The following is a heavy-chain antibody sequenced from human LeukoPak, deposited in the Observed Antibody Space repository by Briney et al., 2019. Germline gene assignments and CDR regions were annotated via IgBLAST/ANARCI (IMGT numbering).Heavy chain of an antibody. CDR2: ISGSGGST. V-gene: IGHV3-23*01. CDR1: GFTFSSYA. CDR3: AASEPAVAGNLDY. Sequence: GGSLRLSCAASGFTFSSYAMSWVRQAPGKGLEWVSAISGSGGSTYYADSVKGRFTISRDNSKNTLYLQMGSLRAEDMAVYYCAASEPAVAGNLDYWGQGTLVTVSS. D-gene: IGHD6-19*01. J-gene: IGHJ4*02.